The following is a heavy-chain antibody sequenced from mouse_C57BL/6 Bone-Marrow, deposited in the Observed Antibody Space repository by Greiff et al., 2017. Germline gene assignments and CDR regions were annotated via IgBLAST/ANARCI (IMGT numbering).Heavy chain of an antibody. D-gene: IGHD2-3*01. CDR2: IHPNSGST. Sequence: QVQLQQPGAELVKPGASVKLSCKASGYTFTSYWMHWVKQRPGQGLEWIGMIHPNSGSTNYNEKFKSKATLTVDKSSSTAYMQLSSLTSEDSAVYYCARWDYDGYGWFAYWGQGTLVTVSA. J-gene: IGHJ3*01. CDR1: GYTFTSYW. CDR3: ARWDYDGYGWFAY. V-gene: IGHV1-64*01.